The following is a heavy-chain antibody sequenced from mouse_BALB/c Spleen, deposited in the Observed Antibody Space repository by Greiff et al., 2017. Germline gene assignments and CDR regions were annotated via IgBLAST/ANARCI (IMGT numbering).Heavy chain of an antibody. CDR3: ARITTVVASAPCYAMDY. CDR1: GYTFTSYV. J-gene: IGHJ4*01. CDR2: INPYNDGT. Sequence: LVESGPELVKPGASVKMSCKASGYTFTSYVMHWVKQKPGQGLEWIGYINPYNDGTKYNEKFKGKATLTSDKSSSTAYMELSSLTSEDSAVYYCARITTVVASAPCYAMDYWGEGTSVTVSS. D-gene: IGHD1-1*01. V-gene: IGHV1-14*01.